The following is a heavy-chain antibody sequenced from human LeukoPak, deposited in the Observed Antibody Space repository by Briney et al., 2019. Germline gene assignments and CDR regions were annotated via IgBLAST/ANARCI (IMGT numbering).Heavy chain of an antibody. D-gene: IGHD1-26*01. Sequence: PGGSLRLSCAASGFTFSSYGMHWIRQAPGKGLEWVAVISYDGSNKYYADSVKGRFTISRDNSKNTLYLQMNSLRAEDTAVYYCAKDRDGGSYYSASDYWGQGTLVTVSS. V-gene: IGHV3-30*18. CDR3: AKDRDGGSYYSASDY. J-gene: IGHJ4*02. CDR1: GFTFSSYG. CDR2: ISYDGSNK.